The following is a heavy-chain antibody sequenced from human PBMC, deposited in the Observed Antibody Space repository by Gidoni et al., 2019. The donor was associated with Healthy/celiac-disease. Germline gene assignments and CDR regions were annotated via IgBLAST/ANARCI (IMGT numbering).Heavy chain of an antibody. V-gene: IGHV3-20*01. CDR3: ARGDYGSGSYFPFDY. D-gene: IGHD3-10*01. Sequence: EVQLVESGGGVVRPGGSLRLSCAASGSPFDDYGMGWVRQAPGKGLEWGSGINWNGGSTGYADSVKGRFTISRDNAKNSLYLQMNSLRAEDTALYHCARGDYGSGSYFPFDYWGQGTLVTVSS. J-gene: IGHJ4*02. CDR1: GSPFDDYG. CDR2: INWNGGST.